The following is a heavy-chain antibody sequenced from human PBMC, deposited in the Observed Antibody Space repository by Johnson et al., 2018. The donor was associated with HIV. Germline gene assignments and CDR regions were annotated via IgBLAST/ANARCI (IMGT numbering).Heavy chain of an antibody. V-gene: IGHV3-13*01. D-gene: IGHD3-16*01. J-gene: IGHJ3*02. CDR3: VRDRRGGAFDI. CDR1: GFTFRNYD. CDR2: IGSAGDT. Sequence: VQLVESGGGLVQPGGSLRLSCAASGFTFRNYDMHWVRQATVKSQEWVSAIGSAGDTYYSGSVKGRFTISRESAKNSLYLQMNSLRAGDTAVYYCVRDRRGGAFDIWGQGTMVTVSS.